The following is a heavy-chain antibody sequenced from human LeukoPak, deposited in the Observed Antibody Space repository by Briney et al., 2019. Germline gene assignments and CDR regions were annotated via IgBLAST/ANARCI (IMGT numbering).Heavy chain of an antibody. CDR3: ASGSIAVAGTSY. V-gene: IGHV3-74*01. Sequence: GGSLRLSCAASGFTFRSYWMHWVRQAPGRGLVWVSAINSDGTTTTYGDSVKGRFTISRDNAKNTLFLQMNSLRAEDTAVYYCASGSIAVAGTSYWGQGTLVTLSS. CDR2: INSDGTTT. CDR1: GFTFRSYW. D-gene: IGHD6-19*01. J-gene: IGHJ4*02.